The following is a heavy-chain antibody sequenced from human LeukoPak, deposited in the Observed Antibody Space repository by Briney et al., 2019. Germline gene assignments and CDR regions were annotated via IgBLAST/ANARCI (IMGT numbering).Heavy chain of an antibody. CDR1: GFTFSTYA. V-gene: IGHV3-30*02. CDR2: IRYDGNNK. Sequence: PGGSLRLSCAASGFTFSTYAMHWVRQAPGKGLEWVAFIRYDGNNKNYADSVKGRFTISRDNSKDTLYLQMNSLRAEDTAVYYCDKGDDYGANTRLPKYNWFDPWGQGTLVTVSS. CDR3: DKGDDYGANTRLPKYNWFDP. D-gene: IGHD4-23*01. J-gene: IGHJ5*02.